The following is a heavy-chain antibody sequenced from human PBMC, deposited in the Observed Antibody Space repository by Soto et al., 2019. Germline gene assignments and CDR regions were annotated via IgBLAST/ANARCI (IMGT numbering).Heavy chain of an antibody. D-gene: IGHD3-10*01. CDR3: RLGESRIDYYYYGMDV. J-gene: IGHJ6*02. CDR1: GGSFSGYY. CDR2: INHSGST. V-gene: IGHV4-34*01. Sequence: SETLSLTCAVYGGSFSGYYWSWIRQPPGKGLEWIGEINHSGSTNYNPSLKSRVTISVDTSKNQFSLKLSSVTAADTAVYYCRLGESRIDYYYYGMDVWGQGTRVTVSS.